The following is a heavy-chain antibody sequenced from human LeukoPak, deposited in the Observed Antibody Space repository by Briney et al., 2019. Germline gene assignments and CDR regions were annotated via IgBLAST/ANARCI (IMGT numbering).Heavy chain of an antibody. CDR2: MYHSGNT. D-gene: IGHD3-10*01. CDR1: GGSITSNSYY. J-gene: IGHJ3*02. Sequence: SETLSLTCTVSGGSITSNSYYWGWIRQPPGKGLEWIGTMYHSGNTYYNPSLKSRVAISVDTSKNQFSLKLTSVTVADTAIYYCARRWFGELYAFDIWGQGTMVTVSS. CDR3: ARRWFGELYAFDI. V-gene: IGHV4-39*01.